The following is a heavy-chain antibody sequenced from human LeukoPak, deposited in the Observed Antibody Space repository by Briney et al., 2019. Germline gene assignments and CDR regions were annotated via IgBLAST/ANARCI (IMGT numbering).Heavy chain of an antibody. Sequence: SETLSLTCTVSGGSISSYHWSWIRQPPGKGLEWIGYIYYSGSTNYNPSLKSRVTISVDTSKNQFSLKLSSVTAADTAVYYCARSIVGATSGRYYFDYWDQGTLVTVSS. V-gene: IGHV4-59*08. CDR1: GGSISSYH. CDR3: ARSIVGATSGRYYFDY. CDR2: IYYSGST. D-gene: IGHD1-26*01. J-gene: IGHJ4*02.